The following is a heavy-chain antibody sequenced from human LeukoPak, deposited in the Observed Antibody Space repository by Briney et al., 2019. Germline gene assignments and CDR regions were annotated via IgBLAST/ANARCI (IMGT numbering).Heavy chain of an antibody. D-gene: IGHD1-26*01. Sequence: PSETLSLICTVSGGSISSYYWSWIRQPPGKGLEWIGYIYYSGSTNYNPSLKSRVTISVDTSKNQFSLKLSSVTAADTAVYYCARQGGSYISWYFDPWGRGTLVTVSS. CDR3: ARQGGSYISWYFDP. CDR2: IYYSGST. V-gene: IGHV4-59*08. J-gene: IGHJ2*01. CDR1: GGSISSYY.